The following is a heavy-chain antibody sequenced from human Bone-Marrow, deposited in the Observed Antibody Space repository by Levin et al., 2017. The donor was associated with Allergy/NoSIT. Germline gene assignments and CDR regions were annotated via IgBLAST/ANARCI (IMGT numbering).Heavy chain of an antibody. V-gene: IGHV3-7*01. CDR2: IKPDGSAE. CDR1: GFTFSNYW. CDR3: ARDNNWCFEN. Sequence: LSLTCAASGFTFSNYWMNWVRQAPGKGLEWVANIKPDGSAEYYVDSVRGRFTISRDNAKNSLYLQMNSLRAEDRAVYYCARDNNWCFENWGQGTLVTVSS. J-gene: IGHJ4*02. D-gene: IGHD1-1*01.